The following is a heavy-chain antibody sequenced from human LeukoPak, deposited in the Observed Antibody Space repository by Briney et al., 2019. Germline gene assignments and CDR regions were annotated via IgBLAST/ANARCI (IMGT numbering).Heavy chain of an antibody. CDR3: ARVSMIYGSGSYYAY. CDR1: GYTFTSYD. J-gene: IGHJ4*02. CDR2: MNPNSGNT. V-gene: IGHV1-8*01. Sequence: ASVKVSCKASGYTFTSYDINWVRQATGQGLEWMGWMNPNSGNTGYAQKFQGRATMTRNTSISTAYMELSSLRSEDTAVYYCARVSMIYGSGSYYAYWGQGTRVTVSS. D-gene: IGHD3-10*01.